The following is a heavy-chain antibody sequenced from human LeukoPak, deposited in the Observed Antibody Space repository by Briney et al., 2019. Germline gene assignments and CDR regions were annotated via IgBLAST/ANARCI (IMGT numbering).Heavy chain of an antibody. J-gene: IGHJ4*02. D-gene: IGHD3-22*01. CDR2: IIPILGIA. Sequence: SVKVSRKASGGTFSSYAISWVRQAPGQGLEWMGRIIPILGIANYAQKFLGRVTITADKSTSTAYMELSSLRSEDTAVYYCARGLRWDDSSGYWGQGTLVTVSS. CDR3: ARGLRWDDSSGY. CDR1: GGTFSSYA. V-gene: IGHV1-69*04.